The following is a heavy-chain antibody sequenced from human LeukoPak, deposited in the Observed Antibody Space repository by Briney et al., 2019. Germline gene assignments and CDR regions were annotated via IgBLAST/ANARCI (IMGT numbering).Heavy chain of an antibody. J-gene: IGHJ4*02. CDR2: IIPIFGTA. CDR3: AREPRAVAGTWYFDY. Sequence: GASVKVSCKASGGTFSSYAISWVRQAPGQGLEWMGGIIPIFGTANYAQKFQGRVTITADKSTSTAYMELSSLRSEDTAVYYCAREPRAVAGTWYFDYWGQGTLVTVSS. V-gene: IGHV1-69*06. CDR1: GGTFSSYA. D-gene: IGHD6-19*01.